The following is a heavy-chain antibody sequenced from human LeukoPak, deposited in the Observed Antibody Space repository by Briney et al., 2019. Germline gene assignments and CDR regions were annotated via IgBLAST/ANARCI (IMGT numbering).Heavy chain of an antibody. D-gene: IGHD4-11*01. CDR1: GFTFSSYA. Sequence: GGSLRLSCAASGFTFSSYAMSWVRQAPGKGLEGVSAIGGSGGSTYYADSVKGRFTISRDYSKNTLYLQMNSPRAEDTAVYYCASSDYSNFPQSLAFHPRGHGTLGTVSP. CDR2: IGGSGGST. V-gene: IGHV3-23*01. CDR3: ASSDYSNFPQSLAFHP. J-gene: IGHJ5*02.